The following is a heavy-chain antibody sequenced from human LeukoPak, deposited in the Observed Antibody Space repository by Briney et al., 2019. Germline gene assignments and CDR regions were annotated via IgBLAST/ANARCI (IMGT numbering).Heavy chain of an antibody. Sequence: PSETLSLTCTVSGGSISRYYWSWIRQPPGKGLGWIGYIYYSGSANYNPSLKSRVTISVDTSKNQFSLKLSSVTAADTAVYYCARQTGSVSDYWGQGTLVTVSS. V-gene: IGHV4-59*01. D-gene: IGHD7-27*01. CDR2: IYYSGSA. CDR3: ARQTGSVSDY. CDR1: GGSISRYY. J-gene: IGHJ4*02.